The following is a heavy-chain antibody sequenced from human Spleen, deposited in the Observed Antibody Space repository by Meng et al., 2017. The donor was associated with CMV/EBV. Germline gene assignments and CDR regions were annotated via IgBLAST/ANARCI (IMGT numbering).Heavy chain of an antibody. CDR1: GFTFSSYW. Sequence: GGSLRLSCAVSGFTFSSYWMTWVRQAPGKGLEWVANIKQDGSEKYYVDSVKGRFTISRDNAKNSLYLQMSSLRAEDTAMYYCAKDLVPATISGSYVMDVWGQGTTVTVSS. CDR2: IKQDGSEK. J-gene: IGHJ6*02. V-gene: IGHV3-7*01. D-gene: IGHD3-10*01. CDR3: AKDLVPATISGSYVMDV.